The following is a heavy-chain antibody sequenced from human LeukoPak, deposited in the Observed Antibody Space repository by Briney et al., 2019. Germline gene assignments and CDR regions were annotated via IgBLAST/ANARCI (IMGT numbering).Heavy chain of an antibody. CDR1: GFTFSSYG. D-gene: IGHD3-9*01. J-gene: IGHJ6*02. CDR2: ISYDGSNK. Sequence: GGSLRLSCAASGFTFSSYGMHWVRQAPGKGLEWVAVISYDGSNKYYADSVKGRFTISRDNSKNTLYLQMNSLRAEDTAVYYCAKDRIYDILTGYPGMDVWGQGTTVTVSS. V-gene: IGHV3-30*18. CDR3: AKDRIYDILTGYPGMDV.